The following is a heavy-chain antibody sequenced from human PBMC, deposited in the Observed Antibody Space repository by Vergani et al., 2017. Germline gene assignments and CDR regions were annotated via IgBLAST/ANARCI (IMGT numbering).Heavy chain of an antibody. Sequence: EVQLLESGGGLVQPGGSLRLSCAASGFTFSSYAMSWVRQAPGKGLEWVSAISGSGGSRYYADPEKGRFTISRDKSKNTLYLQMNSLRAEDTAVYYCAKNGGSQRYYIDYWSQGTLLTVSS. CDR2: ISGSGGSR. CDR1: GFTFSSYA. V-gene: IGHV3-23*01. CDR3: AKNGGSQRYYIDY. D-gene: IGHD4-23*01. J-gene: IGHJ4*02.